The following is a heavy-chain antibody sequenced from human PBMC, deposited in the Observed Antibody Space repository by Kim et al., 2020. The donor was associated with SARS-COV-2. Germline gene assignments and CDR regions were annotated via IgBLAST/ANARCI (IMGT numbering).Heavy chain of an antibody. D-gene: IGHD2-21*02. J-gene: IGHJ3*02. Sequence: HSVKGRFTISRDTSKKSVYLQMNSLSADDTAVYYCARDQGDWGAVGEALETWGQGTMVTVSS. V-gene: IGHV3-21*01. CDR3: ARDQGDWGAVGEALET.